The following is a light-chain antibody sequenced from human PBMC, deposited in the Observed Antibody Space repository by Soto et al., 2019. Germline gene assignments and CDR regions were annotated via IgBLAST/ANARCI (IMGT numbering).Light chain of an antibody. CDR1: QSVGGH. Sequence: EIVLTQSPATLSLSPGERATLSCRASQSVGGHLAWYQQKPGQAPRLLIYDASDRATGIPATFSGSGSETDFTLTISSLEPADFAVYYCQQRYNWPPSITFGQGTRLEIK. J-gene: IGKJ5*01. CDR3: QQRYNWPPSIT. CDR2: DAS. V-gene: IGKV3-11*01.